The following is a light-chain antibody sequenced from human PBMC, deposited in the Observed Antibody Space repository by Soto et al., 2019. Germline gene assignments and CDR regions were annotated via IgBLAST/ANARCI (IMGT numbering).Light chain of an antibody. CDR2: KAS. J-gene: IGKJ1*01. CDR1: QTISSW. Sequence: DIQMTQSPYSLSASFGDRVTIXXRASQTISSWLAWYQQKPGKAPKIXIYKASTLKSGVPSRFSGSGSGTEFTLTISSLQPDDFATYYCQHYNSYSEAFGQGTKVDI. CDR3: QHYNSYSEA. V-gene: IGKV1-5*03.